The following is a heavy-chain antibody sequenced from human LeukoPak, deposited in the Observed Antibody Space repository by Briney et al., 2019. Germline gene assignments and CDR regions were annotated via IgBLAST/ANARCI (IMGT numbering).Heavy chain of an antibody. D-gene: IGHD5-24*01. Sequence: GGSLRLSCAASGFTVSNNYMNWVRQAPGKGLEWVSVIYGGGNIYYADSVKGRFTISRDNSKNTLYLQMNSLRAEDTAVYYCARGAGYNYPYYFDYWGQGTLVTVSS. CDR1: GFTVSNNY. V-gene: IGHV3-53*01. CDR2: IYGGGNI. J-gene: IGHJ4*02. CDR3: ARGAGYNYPYYFDY.